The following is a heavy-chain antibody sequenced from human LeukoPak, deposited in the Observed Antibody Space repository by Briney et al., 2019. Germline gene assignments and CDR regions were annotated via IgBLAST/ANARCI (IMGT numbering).Heavy chain of an antibody. CDR2: INTDGAHT. J-gene: IGHJ4*02. CDR3: AKHLPNLGLDY. CDR1: RFTVSSNY. V-gene: IGHV3-66*04. Sequence: HPGGSLRLSCAASRFTVSSNYMSWVRQAPGKGLECVSSINTDGAHTYYEDSVKGRFSISRDNSKNTLFLQMSSLTVEDTAVYYCAKHLPNLGLDYWGQGTLVTVSS.